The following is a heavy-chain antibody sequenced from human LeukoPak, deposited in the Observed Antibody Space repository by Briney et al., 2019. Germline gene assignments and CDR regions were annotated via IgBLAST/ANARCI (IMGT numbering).Heavy chain of an antibody. D-gene: IGHD5-18*01. CDR2: IYTSGST. CDR3: ARDRRIQLWLGGYYYYGMDV. CDR1: GGSISSYY. Sequence: KSSETLSLTCTVSGGSISSYYWSWIRQPAGKGLEWIGRIYTSGSTNYNPSLKSRVTMSVDTSKNQFSLKLSSVTAADTAVYYCARDRRIQLWLGGYYYYGMDVWGQGTTVTVSS. V-gene: IGHV4-4*07. J-gene: IGHJ6*02.